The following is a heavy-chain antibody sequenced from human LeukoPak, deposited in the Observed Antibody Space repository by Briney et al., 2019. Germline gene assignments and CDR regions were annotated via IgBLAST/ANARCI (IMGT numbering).Heavy chain of an antibody. Sequence: GGALRLSCAGSGCTFSRYERNWVGQARGKGREGVAYFSSTVITIYYADSLKGPFTISTDNAKNSLYLQMNSLRAEDTAVYYCARHSAGYTTFFDYWGQGTLLTVSS. J-gene: IGHJ4*02. CDR3: ARHSAGYTTFFDY. CDR2: FSSTVITI. D-gene: IGHD5-24*01. V-gene: IGHV3-48*03. CDR1: GCTFSRYE.